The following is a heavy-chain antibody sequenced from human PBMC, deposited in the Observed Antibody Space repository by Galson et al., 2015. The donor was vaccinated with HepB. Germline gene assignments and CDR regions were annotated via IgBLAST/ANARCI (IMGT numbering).Heavy chain of an antibody. V-gene: IGHV3-30-3*01. CDR1: GFSFSVYV. J-gene: IGHJ4*02. D-gene: IGHD2-21*02. CDR3: ARDRHVVATTAPGH. CDR2: ISHDGINK. Sequence: SLRLSCAASGFSFSVYVMYWVRLTPGRGLECVAIISHDGINKYYAASVKGRFTISRDKSNNTVYLQMNSLRSEDTGVYYCARDRHVVATTAPGHWGLGTLVIVSS.